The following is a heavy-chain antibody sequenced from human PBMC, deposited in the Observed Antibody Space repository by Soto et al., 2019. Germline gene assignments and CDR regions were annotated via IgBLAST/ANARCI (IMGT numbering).Heavy chain of an antibody. CDR3: EKYARVRLTTGFDY. CDR1: GFTFNNYG. Sequence: GGSLRLSCAASGFTFNNYGMSWVRQAPGKGLEWVSSLSGSGGSTYYADSVKGRFTISRDNSKDTLYLQMNNLRVEDTAIFYCEKYARVRLTTGFDYWGQGTLVTVSS. CDR2: LSGSGGST. D-gene: IGHD1-1*01. V-gene: IGHV3-23*01. J-gene: IGHJ4*02.